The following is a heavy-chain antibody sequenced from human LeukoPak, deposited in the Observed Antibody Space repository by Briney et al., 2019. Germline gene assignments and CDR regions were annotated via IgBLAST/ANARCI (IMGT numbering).Heavy chain of an antibody. Sequence: SETLSLTCTVSGGSISSYYWSWIRQHPGKGLEWIGYIYYSGSTYYNPSLKSRVTISVDTSKNQFSLKLSSVTAADTAVYYCARAYDYVWEAYYFDYWGQGTLVTVSS. J-gene: IGHJ4*02. CDR3: ARAYDYVWEAYYFDY. CDR2: IYYSGST. D-gene: IGHD3-16*01. V-gene: IGHV4-59*06. CDR1: GGSISSYY.